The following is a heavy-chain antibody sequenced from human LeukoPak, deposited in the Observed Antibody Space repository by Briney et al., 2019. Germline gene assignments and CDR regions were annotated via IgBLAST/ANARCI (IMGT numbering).Heavy chain of an antibody. CDR3: ARVGSSGWPSRRGVDY. CDR1: GFTFDDYG. V-gene: IGHV3-20*04. J-gene: IGHJ4*02. Sequence: GGSLRLSCAASGFTFDDYGMSWVRQTPGKGLEWVSGINWNGGSTGYADSVKGRFTISRDNAKNSLYLQMNSLRAEDTALYYCARVGSSGWPSRRGVDYWGQGTLVTVSS. D-gene: IGHD6-19*01. CDR2: INWNGGST.